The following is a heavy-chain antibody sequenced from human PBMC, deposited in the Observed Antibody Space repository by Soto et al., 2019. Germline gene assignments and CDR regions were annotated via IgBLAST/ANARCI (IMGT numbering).Heavy chain of an antibody. D-gene: IGHD3-22*01. J-gene: IGHJ2*01. CDR3: AKDSSFYYDSTGHYLPINWYFDP. V-gene: IGHV3-23*01. Sequence: RLSCAASGFTFSSYAMSWVRQAPGKGLEWVSAIRGNGASTYYADAVKGRFTISRDNSKNTLYLQMNRLRAEDTAVYYCAKDSSFYYDSTGHYLPINWYFDPWGRGSLVTVPQ. CDR2: IRGNGAST. CDR1: GFTFSSYA.